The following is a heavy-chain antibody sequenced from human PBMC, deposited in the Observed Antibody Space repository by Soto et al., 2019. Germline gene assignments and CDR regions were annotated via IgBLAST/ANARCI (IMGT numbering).Heavy chain of an antibody. J-gene: IGHJ6*02. D-gene: IGHD3-16*01. V-gene: IGHV1-18*01. Sequence: QVQLVQSGAEVKKPGASVKVSCKASGYSFTHYGITWVRPAPGQGLEWMGWISPYNGNTNYGQTLQGRVTFTTHTTRSTVYMERRSRRSDDTAVYYCARDQSFDRSYDYGRDVWGQGTTVTVSS. CDR1: GYSFTHYG. CDR3: ARDQSFDRSYDYGRDV. CDR2: ISPYNGNT.